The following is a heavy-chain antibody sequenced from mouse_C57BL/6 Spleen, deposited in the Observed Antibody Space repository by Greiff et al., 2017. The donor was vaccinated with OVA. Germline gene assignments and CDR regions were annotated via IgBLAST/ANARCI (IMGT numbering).Heavy chain of an antibody. CDR3: ARRASTVVEAMDY. J-gene: IGHJ4*01. D-gene: IGHD1-1*01. Sequence: QVQLKESGAELARPGASVKLSCKASGYTFTSYGISWVKQRTGQGLEWIGEIYPRSGNTYYNEKFKGKATLTADKSSSTAYMELRSLTSEDSAVYFCARRASTVVEAMDYWGQGTSVTVSS. CDR1: GYTFTSYG. V-gene: IGHV1-81*01. CDR2: IYPRSGNT.